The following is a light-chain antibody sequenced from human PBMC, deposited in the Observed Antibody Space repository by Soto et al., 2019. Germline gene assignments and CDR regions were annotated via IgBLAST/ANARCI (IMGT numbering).Light chain of an antibody. CDR2: SNN. V-gene: IGLV1-47*02. Sequence: VLTQPPSASGTPGQRVTISCSGSSSNIGSNYVYWHQQLPGTAPKLLIYSNNQRPSGVPDRFSGSKSGTSASLAISGLRSEDEADYYCAAWDDSLSGYVFGTGTKVTVL. CDR3: AAWDDSLSGYV. CDR1: SSNIGSNY. J-gene: IGLJ1*01.